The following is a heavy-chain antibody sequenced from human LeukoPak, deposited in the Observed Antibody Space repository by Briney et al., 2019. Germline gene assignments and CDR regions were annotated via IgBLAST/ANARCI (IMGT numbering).Heavy chain of an antibody. CDR2: ISGSGGST. D-gene: IGHD2-15*01. V-gene: IGHV3-23*01. CDR1: KFTFSHYA. J-gene: IGHJ4*02. CDR3: AKVKQRYCSGGSCYFDY. Sequence: GGSLRLSCTASKFTFSHYAMSWVRQAPGKGLEWVSAISGSGGSTYYADSVKGRFTISRDNSKNTLYLQMNSLRAEDTAVYYCAKVKQRYCSGGSCYFDYWGQGTLVTVSS.